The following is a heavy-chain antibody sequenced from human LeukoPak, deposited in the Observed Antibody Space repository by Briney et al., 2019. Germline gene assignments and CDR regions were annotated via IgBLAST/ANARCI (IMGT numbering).Heavy chain of an antibody. J-gene: IGHJ4*02. CDR2: IYYSGST. V-gene: IGHV4-31*03. Sequence: SETLSLTCTVSGGSISSGGYYWSWIRQHPGKGLVWIGYIYYSGSTYYNPSLKSRVTISVDTSKNQFSLKLSSVTAADTAVYYCARLENYYDSSGYYSANFDYWGQGTLVTVSS. CDR3: ARLENYYDSSGYYSANFDY. CDR1: GGSISSGGYY. D-gene: IGHD3-22*01.